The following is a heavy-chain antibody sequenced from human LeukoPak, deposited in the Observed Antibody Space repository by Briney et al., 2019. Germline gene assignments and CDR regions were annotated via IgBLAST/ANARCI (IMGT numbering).Heavy chain of an antibody. V-gene: IGHV3-7*05. Sequence: RGSLRLSCAASGFTFSNYWMSWVRQAPGKGLEWVANIKPDGSEKYYMDSVKGRFTISRDNAKNSLYLQMNSLRAEDTAVYYCAYGGYYFVYWGQGTLLTVST. J-gene: IGHJ4*02. D-gene: IGHD3-10*01. CDR3: AYGGYYFVY. CDR1: GFTFSNYW. CDR2: IKPDGSEK.